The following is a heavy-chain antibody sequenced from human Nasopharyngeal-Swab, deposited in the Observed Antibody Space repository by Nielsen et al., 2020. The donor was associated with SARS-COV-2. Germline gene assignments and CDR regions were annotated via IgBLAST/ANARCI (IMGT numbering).Heavy chain of an antibody. V-gene: IGHV4-39*01. D-gene: IGHD6-13*01. CDR1: GGSISSSSYY. J-gene: IGHJ3*02. CDR2: IYYGGST. Sequence: SETLSLTCTVSGGSISSSSYYWGWIRQPPGKGLEWIGSIYYGGSTYYNPSLKSRVTISVDTSKNQFSLKLSSVTAADTAVYYCARHVEQQLVRGSDAFDIWGQGTMVTVSS. CDR3: ARHVEQQLVRGSDAFDI.